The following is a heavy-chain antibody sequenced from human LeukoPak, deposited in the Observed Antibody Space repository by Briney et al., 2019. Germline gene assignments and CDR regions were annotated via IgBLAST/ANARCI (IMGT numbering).Heavy chain of an antibody. CDR3: ARRSYNSPFRY. V-gene: IGHV4-34*01. CDR1: GGSISSYY. J-gene: IGHJ4*02. CDR2: INHSGST. D-gene: IGHD5-24*01. Sequence: SETLSLTCTVSGGSISSYYWSWIRQPPGEGLEWIGEINHSGSTDYNPSLKSRVTISVDTSKNHFSLNLRSVTAADTAVYYCARRSYNSPFRYWGQGTPVTVSS.